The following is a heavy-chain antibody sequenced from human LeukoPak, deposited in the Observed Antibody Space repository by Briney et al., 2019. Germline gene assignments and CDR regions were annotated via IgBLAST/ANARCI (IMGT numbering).Heavy chain of an antibody. CDR3: ARDRTRQWLVLGAFDI. Sequence: ASVKVSCKASGYTFTGYYMHWVRQAPGQGLEWMGWISAYNGNTNYAQKLQGRVTMTTDTSTSTAYMELRSLRSDDTAVYYCARDRTRQWLVLGAFDIWGQGTMVTVSS. J-gene: IGHJ3*02. D-gene: IGHD6-19*01. CDR2: ISAYNGNT. CDR1: GYTFTGYY. V-gene: IGHV1-18*04.